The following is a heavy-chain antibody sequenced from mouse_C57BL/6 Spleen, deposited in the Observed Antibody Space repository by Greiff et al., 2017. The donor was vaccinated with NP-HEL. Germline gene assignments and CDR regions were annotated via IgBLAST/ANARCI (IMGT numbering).Heavy chain of an antibody. V-gene: IGHV5-9*01. CDR3: AKHDGYGNYWHFDV. D-gene: IGHD2-1*01. Sequence: EVKLMESGGGLVKPGGSLKLSCAASGFTFSSYTMSWVRQTPEKRLEWVATISGGGGNTYYPDSVKGRFTISRDNVKNTLYLQMSSLRSEDTALYYCAKHDGYGNYWHFDVWGTGTTVTVSS. CDR1: GFTFSSYT. J-gene: IGHJ1*03. CDR2: ISGGGGNT.